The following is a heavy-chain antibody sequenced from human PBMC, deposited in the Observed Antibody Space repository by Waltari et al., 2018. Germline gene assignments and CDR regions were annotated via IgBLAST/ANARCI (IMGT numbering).Heavy chain of an antibody. D-gene: IGHD6-13*01. V-gene: IGHV3-30*02. CDR3: AKSGEGSSSWYSGYYYMDV. CDR1: GFTFSSYS. Sequence: VQLVESGGGLVKPGGSLRLSCAASGFTFSSYSMNWVRQAPGKGLEWVAVIWYDGSNKYYADSVKGRFTISRDNSKNTLYLQMNSLRAEDTAMYYCAKSGEGSSSWYSGYYYMDVWGKGTTVTVSS. CDR2: IWYDGSNK. J-gene: IGHJ6*03.